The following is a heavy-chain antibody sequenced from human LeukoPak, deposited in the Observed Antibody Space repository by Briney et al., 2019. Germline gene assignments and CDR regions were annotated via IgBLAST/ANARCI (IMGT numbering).Heavy chain of an antibody. CDR1: GFTLSRNA. J-gene: IGHJ6*02. V-gene: IGHV3-30*04. Sequence: PGGSLRLSCAASGFTLSRNAMHWVRQAPGKGLEWVAVISYDGSNKYYADSVKGRFTISRDNSKNTLFLQMNSLRAEDTAVYYCPRDQLESYFYGMDVWGQGSTVTVFS. D-gene: IGHD1-1*01. CDR3: PRDQLESYFYGMDV. CDR2: ISYDGSNK.